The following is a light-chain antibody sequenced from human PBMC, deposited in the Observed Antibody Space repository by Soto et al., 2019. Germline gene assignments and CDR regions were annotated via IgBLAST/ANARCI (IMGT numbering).Light chain of an antibody. Sequence: EIVMTQSPATLSVSPGERATLSCRASQSVSSNLAWYQQKPGQAPRLLIYGASTRATGIPARFSGSGSGTEFTLTISNLQSEDSAVYFCQQYNDWPRTFGQGTRLDI. CDR2: GAS. J-gene: IGKJ5*01. CDR1: QSVSSN. CDR3: QQYNDWPRT. V-gene: IGKV3-15*01.